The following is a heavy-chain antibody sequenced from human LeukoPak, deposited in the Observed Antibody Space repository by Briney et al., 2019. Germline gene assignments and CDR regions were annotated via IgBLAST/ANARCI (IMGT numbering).Heavy chain of an antibody. D-gene: IGHD3-22*01. CDR2: IIPILGTA. CDR1: GGTFSSYA. CDR3: ARETRMNYYDSSGYRALIDY. Sequence: SVKVSCKASGGTFSSYAISWVRQAPGQGLEWMGRIIPILGTANYAQKFQGRVTITADKSTSTAYMELSSLRSEDTAVYYCARETRMNYYDSSGYRALIDYWGQGTLVTVSS. V-gene: IGHV1-69*04. J-gene: IGHJ4*02.